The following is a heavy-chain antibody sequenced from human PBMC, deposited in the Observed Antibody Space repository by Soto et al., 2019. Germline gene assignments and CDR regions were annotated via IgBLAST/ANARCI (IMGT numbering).Heavy chain of an antibody. CDR1: GFTFSSYA. J-gene: IGHJ4*02. Sequence: GGSLRLSCAASGFTFSSYAMHWVRQAPGKGLEWVAVISYDGSNKYYADSVKGRFTISRDNSKNTLYLQMNSLRAEDTAVYYCARDFRITIFGVVTANAFDYWGQGTLVT. CDR2: ISYDGSNK. CDR3: ARDFRITIFGVVTANAFDY. V-gene: IGHV3-30-3*01. D-gene: IGHD3-3*01.